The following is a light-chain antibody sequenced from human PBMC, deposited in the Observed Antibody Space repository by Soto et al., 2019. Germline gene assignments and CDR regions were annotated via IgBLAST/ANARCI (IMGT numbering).Light chain of an antibody. Sequence: DIVLTQSPATLSVSPGERATLSCRASQSVSSNVAWYQQEPGQAPRLLIYGAAIRATGSPARFSGSGSGTEFTLPISSLLSEDFAAYYCQQYDNWPPWTFGQGTKVDIK. CDR1: QSVSSN. J-gene: IGKJ1*01. CDR3: QQYDNWPPWT. CDR2: GAA. V-gene: IGKV3-15*01.